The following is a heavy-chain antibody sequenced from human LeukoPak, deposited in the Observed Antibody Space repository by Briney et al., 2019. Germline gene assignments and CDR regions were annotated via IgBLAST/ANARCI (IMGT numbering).Heavy chain of an antibody. CDR2: IKQDGSEK. CDR1: GFTFSSYW. Sequence: PGGSLRLSCAASGFTFSSYWMSWVRQAPGKGLEWVANIKQDGSEKYYVDSVKGRFTISRDNAKNSLYLQMNSLRAEDTAVYYCARALPGYNSGWYDYWGQGTLVTVSS. D-gene: IGHD6-19*01. V-gene: IGHV3-7*01. J-gene: IGHJ4*02. CDR3: ARALPGYNSGWYDY.